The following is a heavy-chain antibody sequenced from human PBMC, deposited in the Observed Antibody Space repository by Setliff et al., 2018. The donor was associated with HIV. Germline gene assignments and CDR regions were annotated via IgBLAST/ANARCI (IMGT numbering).Heavy chain of an antibody. CDR1: GGSISSSSYY. V-gene: IGHV4-39*01. CDR2: IYYSGST. D-gene: IGHD5-18*01. Sequence: PSETLSLTCTVSGGSISSSSYYWGWIRQPPGKGLEWIGSIYYSGSTYYNPSLKSRVTISVDTSKNQFSLKLSSVTAADTAVYYCARHNTGYSCGYDYYYYYMDVWGKGTTVTSP. J-gene: IGHJ6*03. CDR3: ARHNTGYSCGYDYYYYYMDV.